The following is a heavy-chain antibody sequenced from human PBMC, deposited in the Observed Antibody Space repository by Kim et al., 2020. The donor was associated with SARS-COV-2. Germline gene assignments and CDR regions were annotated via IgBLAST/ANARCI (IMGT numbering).Heavy chain of an antibody. CDR3: ARSDSWDYYYGMDV. Sequence: VDPWKGRFPISGANAKNSLYLQMNSLRAEDTAVYYCARSDSWDYYYGMDVWGQGTTVTVSS. V-gene: IGHV3-7*01. D-gene: IGHD2-15*01. J-gene: IGHJ6*02.